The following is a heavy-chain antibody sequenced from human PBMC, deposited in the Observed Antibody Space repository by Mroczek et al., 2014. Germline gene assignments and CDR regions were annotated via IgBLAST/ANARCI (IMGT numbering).Heavy chain of an antibody. J-gene: IGHJ3*02. D-gene: IGHD3-22*01. CDR3: ARERPGDSSGYYFGVYADAFDI. CDR1: GFTFSSYW. V-gene: IGHV3-7*01. CDR2: IKQDGSEK. Sequence: EVQLVESGGGLVQPGGSLRLSCAASGFTFSSYWMSWVRQAPGKGLEWVANIKQDGSEKYYVDSVKGRFTISRDNAKNSLYLQMNSLRAEDTAVYYCARERPGDSSGYYFGVYADAFDIWGQGTMVTVSS.